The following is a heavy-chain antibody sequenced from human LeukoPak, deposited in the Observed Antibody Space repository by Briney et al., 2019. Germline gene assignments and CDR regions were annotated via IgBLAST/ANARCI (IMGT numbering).Heavy chain of an antibody. D-gene: IGHD3-10*01. J-gene: IGHJ6*03. Sequence: GGSLRLSCAASGFTFSSYWMSWVRQAPGKGLEWVANIRQDGSEKYYVDSVKGRFTISRDNAKNSLYLQMNSLRAEDTAVYYCARVSSKATVRGLITKKNYYYYYMDVWGKGTTVTISS. CDR3: ARVSSKATVRGLITKKNYYYYYMDV. CDR2: IRQDGSEK. V-gene: IGHV3-7*01. CDR1: GFTFSSYW.